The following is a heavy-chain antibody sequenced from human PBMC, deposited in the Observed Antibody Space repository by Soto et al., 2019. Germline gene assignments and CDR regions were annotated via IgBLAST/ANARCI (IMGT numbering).Heavy chain of an antibody. CDR2: TSGGGDSA. Sequence: EVQLLESGGGLVQPGGSLRLSCTASGFTFSHYAMRWVRQAPGKGLEWVSVTSGGGDSASHADSVRGRFTISRDNSINTMYLQMNSLRAEDTALYYCAKDSYGGYYGAFDIWGQGTMVTVSS. D-gene: IGHD3-3*01. CDR1: GFTFSHYA. CDR3: AKDSYGGYYGAFDI. J-gene: IGHJ3*02. V-gene: IGHV3-23*01.